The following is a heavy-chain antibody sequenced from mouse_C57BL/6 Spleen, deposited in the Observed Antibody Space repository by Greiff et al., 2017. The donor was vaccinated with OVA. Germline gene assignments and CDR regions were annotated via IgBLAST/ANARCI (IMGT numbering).Heavy chain of an antibody. J-gene: IGHJ2*01. Sequence: QVQLKESGAELVRPGTSVKMSCKASGYTFTNYWIGWAKQRPGHGLEWIGDIYPGGGYTNYNEKFKGKATLTADKSSSTAYMQFSSLTSEDSAIYYCARGLYGSLYFDYWGQGTTLTVSS. CDR2: IYPGGGYT. CDR3: ARGLYGSLYFDY. CDR1: GYTFTNYW. D-gene: IGHD1-1*01. V-gene: IGHV1-63*01.